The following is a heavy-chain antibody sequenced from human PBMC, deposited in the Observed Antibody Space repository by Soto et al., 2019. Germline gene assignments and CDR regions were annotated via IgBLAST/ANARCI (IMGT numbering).Heavy chain of an antibody. J-gene: IGHJ4*02. V-gene: IGHV4-4*02. CDR2: IYHSGST. CDR3: ARVKASGVNFDY. CDR1: GGSISSSNW. D-gene: IGHD3-10*01. Sequence: PSETLSLTCAVSGGSISSSNWWSWVRQPPGKGLEWIGEIYHSGSTNYNPSLKSRVTISVDKSKNQFSLKLSSVTAADTAVCYCARVKASGVNFDYWGQGTLVTVSS.